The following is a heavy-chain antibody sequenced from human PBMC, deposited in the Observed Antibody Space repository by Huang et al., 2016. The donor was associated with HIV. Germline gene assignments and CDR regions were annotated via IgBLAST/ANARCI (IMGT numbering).Heavy chain of an antibody. D-gene: IGHD6-13*01. CDR2: IYYSGST. CDR3: ARRSSPGRYFDY. V-gene: IGHV4-59*01. J-gene: IGHJ4*02. CDR1: GGSISSYY. Sequence: QVQLQESGPGLVKPSETLSLTCTVSGGSISSYYWSWIRQPPGKGLGWIGYIYYSGSTNYNPAFQSRVTIAVDTSKNQFSLKLGSVTAADTAVYYCARRSSPGRYFDYWGQGTLVTVSS.